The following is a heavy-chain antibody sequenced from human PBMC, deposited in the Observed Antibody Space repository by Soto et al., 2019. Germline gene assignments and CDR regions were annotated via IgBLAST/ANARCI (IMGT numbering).Heavy chain of an antibody. Sequence: PXXSLSLSCAASGFTVSSNYMGWVRQAPGKGLEWVSVIYSGGSTYYADSVKGRFTISRDNSKNTLYLQMNSLRAEDTAVYYCARGGLEFDYWGQGTLVTVSS. CDR2: IYSGGST. CDR1: GFTVSSNY. CDR3: ARGGLEFDY. V-gene: IGHV3-66*01. J-gene: IGHJ4*02.